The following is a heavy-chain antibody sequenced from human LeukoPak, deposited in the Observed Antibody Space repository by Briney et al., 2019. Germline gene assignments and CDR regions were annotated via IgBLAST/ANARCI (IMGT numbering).Heavy chain of an antibody. J-gene: IGHJ3*02. Sequence: GGSLRLSCAASGFSFSSCPIHWVRQAPGKGLEWVAVISYDGNNKYYADSVKGRFTISRDNSKNTLYLEMSSLSSEDKAVYYCARAQGRAFDIWGQGTMVTVSS. CDR2: ISYDGNNK. V-gene: IGHV3-30-3*01. CDR3: ARAQGRAFDI. CDR1: GFSFSSCP.